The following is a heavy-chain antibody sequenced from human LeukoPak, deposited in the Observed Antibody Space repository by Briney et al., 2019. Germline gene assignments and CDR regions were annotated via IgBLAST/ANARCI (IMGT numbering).Heavy chain of an antibody. Sequence: PSETLSLTCAVSGGSITSGDYSWSWIRQPPGQGLEWIGYIYHSGSTYYNPSLKSRVAISVDRSKNQFSLKLSSVTAADTAVYYRARVWSSFPYYFDYWGQGTLVTVSS. CDR1: GGSITSGDYS. D-gene: IGHD1-26*01. CDR3: ARVWSSFPYYFDY. V-gene: IGHV4-30-2*01. CDR2: IYHSGST. J-gene: IGHJ4*02.